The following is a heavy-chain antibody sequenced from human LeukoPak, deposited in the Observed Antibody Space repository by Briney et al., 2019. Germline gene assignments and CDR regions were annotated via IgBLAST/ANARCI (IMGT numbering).Heavy chain of an antibody. D-gene: IGHD2-15*01. Sequence: GGSLRLSCAASGFTFSTYAMSWVRQAAGKGLEWVSLISGSGGGTYYADSVKGRFTMSRDNSRNTLYLQMNNLRAEDTAVYYCAKRGYCSVASCSQTPYYFDYWGQGTLVTVSS. CDR3: AKRGYCSVASCSQTPYYFDY. CDR2: ISGSGGGT. J-gene: IGHJ4*02. CDR1: GFTFSTYA. V-gene: IGHV3-23*01.